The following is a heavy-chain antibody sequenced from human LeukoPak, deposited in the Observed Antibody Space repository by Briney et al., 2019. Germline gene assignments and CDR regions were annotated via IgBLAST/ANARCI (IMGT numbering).Heavy chain of an antibody. Sequence: GGSLRLSCAASGFTFSSHWMSWVRQAPGKGLEWVANIKQDGSEKYYVDSVKGRFTISRDNAKNSLYLQMNSLRAEDTAVYYCARGRYMDVWGKGTTVTISS. CDR2: IKQDGSEK. V-gene: IGHV3-7*04. CDR3: ARGRYMDV. CDR1: GFTFSSHW. J-gene: IGHJ6*03.